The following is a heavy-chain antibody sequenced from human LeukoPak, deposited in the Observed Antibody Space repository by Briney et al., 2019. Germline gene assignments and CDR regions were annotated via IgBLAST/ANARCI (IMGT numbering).Heavy chain of an antibody. J-gene: IGHJ4*02. D-gene: IGHD5-24*01. CDR3: ASTIRYYFDY. Sequence: SQTLSLTCTVSGGSISSGSYYWSWIRQPAGKGLEWIGRIYTSGSTNYNPSLKSRVTISVDTSKNQFSLKLSSVTAADTAVYYCASTIRYYFDYRGQGTLVTVSS. V-gene: IGHV4-61*02. CDR1: GGSISSGSYY. CDR2: IYTSGST.